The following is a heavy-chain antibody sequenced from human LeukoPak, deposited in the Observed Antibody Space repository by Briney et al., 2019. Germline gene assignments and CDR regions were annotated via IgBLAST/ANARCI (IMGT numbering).Heavy chain of an antibody. Sequence: SQTLSLTCTVSGGSINSGNYYWSWIRQAPGKGLEWIGYIYYSGSTYYNPSLKSRVTISIDTSKNQFSLKLSSVTAADTAVYYCARVTRNTSMRPWGQGTLVTVSS. CDR3: ARVTRNTSMRP. CDR2: IYYSGST. V-gene: IGHV4-30-4*01. CDR1: GGSINSGNYY. J-gene: IGHJ5*02. D-gene: IGHD5-18*01.